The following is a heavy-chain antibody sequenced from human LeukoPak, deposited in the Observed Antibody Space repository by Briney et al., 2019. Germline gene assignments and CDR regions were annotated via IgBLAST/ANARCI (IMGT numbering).Heavy chain of an antibody. Sequence: GGSLRLSCVASGFIFRDYAMSWVRQAPAGGLEWVSSLRGEGETFYTDSVKGRFTLSRDHSRNTVYLQLSNLRVEDTAVYYCAKASWVSSADAVLWGQGTLVTVS. J-gene: IGHJ4*02. V-gene: IGHV3-23*01. D-gene: IGHD3-16*01. CDR3: AKASWVSSADAVL. CDR1: GFIFRDYA. CDR2: LRGEGET.